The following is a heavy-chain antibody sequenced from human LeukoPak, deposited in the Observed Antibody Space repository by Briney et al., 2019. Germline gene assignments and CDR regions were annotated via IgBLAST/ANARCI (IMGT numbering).Heavy chain of an antibody. D-gene: IGHD6-13*01. CDR1: GYTFTGYY. J-gene: IGHJ5*02. CDR2: INPNSGGT. CDR3: ARERAAAGTNWFDP. Sequence: GASVKVSCKASGYTFTGYYMHWVRQGPGQGLKWMGWINPNSGGTNYAQKFQGWVTMTRDTSISTAYMELSRLRSDDTAVYYCARERAAAGTNWFDPWGQGTLVTVSS. V-gene: IGHV1-2*04.